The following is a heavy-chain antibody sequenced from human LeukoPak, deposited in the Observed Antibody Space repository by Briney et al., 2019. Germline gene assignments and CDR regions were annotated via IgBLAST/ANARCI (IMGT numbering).Heavy chain of an antibody. D-gene: IGHD6-19*01. Sequence: ASVKVSCKDSGYTFTRYGISWVGQAPGQASEWVGWISADNGNTNYPPKLQRRVHMTTDTSTPTAYMELRSLPSDDTAVYYCARVTYSSGWTHYYYYYGMDVSGQGTTVTVSS. J-gene: IGHJ6*02. CDR2: ISADNGNT. CDR3: ARVTYSSGWTHYYYYYGMDV. V-gene: IGHV1-18*01. CDR1: GYTFTRYG.